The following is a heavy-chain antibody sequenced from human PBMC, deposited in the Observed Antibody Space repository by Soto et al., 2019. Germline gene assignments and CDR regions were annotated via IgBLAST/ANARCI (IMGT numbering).Heavy chain of an antibody. CDR3: ARVPVAGESYYYYYGMDV. D-gene: IGHD6-19*01. CDR2: IYYSGST. Sequence: SETLSLTCTVSGGSISSSSYYWGWIRQPPGKGLEWIGSIYYSGSTYYNPSLKSRVTISVDTSKNQFSLKLSSVTAADTAVYYCARVPVAGESYYYYYGMDVWGQGTTVTVS. J-gene: IGHJ6*02. CDR1: GGSISSSSYY. V-gene: IGHV4-39*01.